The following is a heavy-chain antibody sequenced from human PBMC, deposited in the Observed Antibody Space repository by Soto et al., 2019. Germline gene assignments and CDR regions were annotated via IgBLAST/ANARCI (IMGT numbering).Heavy chain of an antibody. J-gene: IGHJ6*03. Sequence: SETLSLTCVVSCGSVIDYFWSWMRQPPGMALEWIGEINHLGSINYNPPLKSRVTMSVDTSKNQFSLTLNSVTAADTATYYCARGGISHWAYFYYMDVWDRGTTVT. CDR3: ARGGISHWAYFYYMDV. CDR1: CGSVIDYF. V-gene: IGHV4-34*01. CDR2: INHLGSI. D-gene: IGHD2-21*01.